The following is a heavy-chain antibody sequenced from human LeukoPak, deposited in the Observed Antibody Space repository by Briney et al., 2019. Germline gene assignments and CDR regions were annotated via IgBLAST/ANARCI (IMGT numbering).Heavy chain of an antibody. Sequence: SSETLSLTCTVSDGPISTYYWSWIRQSPGKGLEWLGYRSNSGKTKSNPSLGGRLIMSVDSSKNQFSLRLSSVTAANTAVYYCARGVTIFGVSIMNWFDPWGPGTRVTVSS. V-gene: IGHV4-59*01. CDR1: DGPISTYY. J-gene: IGHJ5*02. CDR2: RSNSGKT. D-gene: IGHD3-3*01. CDR3: ARGVTIFGVSIMNWFDP.